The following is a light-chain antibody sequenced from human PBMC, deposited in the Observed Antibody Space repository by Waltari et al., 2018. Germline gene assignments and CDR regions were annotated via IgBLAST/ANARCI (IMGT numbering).Light chain of an antibody. CDR2: YDS. CDR3: LVWHSTTDHHGV. CDR1: NLGSKS. J-gene: IGLJ2*01. V-gene: IGLV3-21*04. Sequence: SYVVTQSPSVSVAPGETARLTCGGDNLGSKSLHWYQQRPGQAPVLVISYDSDRPSGIPERFSGSNSGNTATLTISWVEADDEADYYCLVWHSTTDHHGVFGGGTKLTVL.